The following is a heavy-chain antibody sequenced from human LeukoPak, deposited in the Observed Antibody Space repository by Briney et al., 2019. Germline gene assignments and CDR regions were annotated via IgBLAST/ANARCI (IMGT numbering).Heavy chain of an antibody. CDR2: ISWNSGTI. CDR3: ARDRDYYGSGFIDY. V-gene: IGHV3-21*01. Sequence: PGGSLRLSCSASGFTFSDYSVNWVRQAPGKGLEWVSGISWNSGTIGYADSVKGRFTISRDSAKNSLYLQMDSLRAEDTAVYYCARDRDYYGSGFIDYWGQGTLVTVSS. J-gene: IGHJ4*02. CDR1: GFTFSDYS. D-gene: IGHD3-10*01.